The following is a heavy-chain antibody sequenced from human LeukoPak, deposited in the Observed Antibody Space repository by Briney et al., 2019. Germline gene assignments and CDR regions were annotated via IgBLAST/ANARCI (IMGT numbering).Heavy chain of an antibody. Sequence: ASVKVSCKASGYTFTGYYMHWVRQAPGQGLEWMGWINPNSGGTNYAQKFQGRVTMTRDTSISTAYMELSRLRSDDTAVYYCGRGSYDSSGYYSSGAFDIWGQGTMVTVSS. V-gene: IGHV1-2*02. CDR3: GRGSYDSSGYYSSGAFDI. CDR2: INPNSGGT. D-gene: IGHD3-22*01. CDR1: GYTFTGYY. J-gene: IGHJ3*02.